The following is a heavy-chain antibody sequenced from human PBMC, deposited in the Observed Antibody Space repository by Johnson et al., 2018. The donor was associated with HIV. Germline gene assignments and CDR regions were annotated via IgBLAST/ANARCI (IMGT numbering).Heavy chain of an antibody. CDR2: ITFNGGGT. CDR1: GFTVSRNY. J-gene: IGHJ3*02. V-gene: IGHV3-20*04. D-gene: IGHD3-22*01. CDR3: ARGARNDQYDSSGYYSAFDI. Sequence: VQLVESGGGLVRPGGSLRLSCEASGFTVSRNYMTWVRQAPGKGLEWVSVITFNGGGTGYADFVKGRFTISRDNAKNSLYLQMNSLRAEDTAVYYCARGARNDQYDSSGYYSAFDIWGQGTMVTVSS.